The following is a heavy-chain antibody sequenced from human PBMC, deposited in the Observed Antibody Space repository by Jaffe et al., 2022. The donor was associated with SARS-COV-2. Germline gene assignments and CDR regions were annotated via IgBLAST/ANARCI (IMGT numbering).Heavy chain of an antibody. D-gene: IGHD3-22*01. J-gene: IGHJ4*02. CDR2: ISSSGGRT. V-gene: IGHV3-23*01. Sequence: EVQLLESGGGLVQPGGSLRLSCAASGFTFSSHAMSWVRQAPGKGLEWVSGISSSGGRTYYADSVKGRFTISRDNSMNTLYLQMNSLRAEDTAVYYCAKDWWPGSSGYFDYWGQGTLVTVSS. CDR1: GFTFSSHA. CDR3: AKDWWPGSSGYFDY.